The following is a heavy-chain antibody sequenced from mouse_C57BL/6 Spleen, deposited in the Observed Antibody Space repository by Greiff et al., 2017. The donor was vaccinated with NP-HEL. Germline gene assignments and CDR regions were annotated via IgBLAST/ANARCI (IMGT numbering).Heavy chain of an antibody. CDR3: ARGDDGYYDYAMDY. D-gene: IGHD2-3*01. CDR2: ISDGGSYT. V-gene: IGHV5-4*03. Sequence: EVKLVESGGGLVKPGGSLKLSCAASGFTFSSYAMSWVRQTPEKRLEWVATISDGGSYTYYPDNVKGRFTISRDNAKNNLYLQMSHLKSEDTAMYYCARGDDGYYDYAMDYWGQGTSVTVSS. J-gene: IGHJ4*01. CDR1: GFTFSSYA.